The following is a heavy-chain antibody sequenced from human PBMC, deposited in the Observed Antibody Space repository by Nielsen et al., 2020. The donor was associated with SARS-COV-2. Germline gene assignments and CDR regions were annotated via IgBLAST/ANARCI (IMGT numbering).Heavy chain of an antibody. D-gene: IGHD2-2*01. CDR3: ARGVVPTSMAGPYWTYFYLDV. Sequence: GESLKISCESSGFTFSRHSMTWVRQGPGKGLEYISTISDTSSYIYYADSVKGRFTISRDNAKNSLYLQMNSLRAEDTAVYYCARGVVPTSMAGPYWTYFYLDVWGKGTTVTVSS. CDR1: GFTFSRHS. CDR2: ISDTSSYI. V-gene: IGHV3-21*01. J-gene: IGHJ6*03.